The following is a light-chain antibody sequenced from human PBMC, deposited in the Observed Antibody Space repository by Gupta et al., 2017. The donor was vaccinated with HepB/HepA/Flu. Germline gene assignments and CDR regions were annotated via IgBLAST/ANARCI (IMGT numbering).Light chain of an antibody. Sequence: QSALTQPPSASGSPGQSVTISCTGTSSDIGGYNYVSWYQQHPGQAPKLLISEVDKRPSGVPGRFSGSKSGNTASLTVSGLRAEDEADYYCCSYTYTTNFEMIFGGGTKLTVL. CDR1: SSDIGGYNY. CDR3: CSYTYTTNFEMI. CDR2: EVD. V-gene: IGLV2-8*01. J-gene: IGLJ2*01.